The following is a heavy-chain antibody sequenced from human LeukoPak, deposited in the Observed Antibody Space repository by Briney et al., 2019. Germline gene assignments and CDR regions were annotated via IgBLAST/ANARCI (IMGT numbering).Heavy chain of an antibody. J-gene: IGHJ4*02. CDR1: GFTFSSYA. CDR3: ANSDYDSSGYYGGFDY. D-gene: IGHD3-22*01. Sequence: PGGSLRLSCAASGFTFSSYAMSWVRQAPGKGLEWASAISGSGGSTYYADSVKGRFTISRDNSKNTLYLQMNSLRAEDTAVYYCANSDYDSSGYYGGFDYWGQGTLVTVSS. V-gene: IGHV3-23*01. CDR2: ISGSGGST.